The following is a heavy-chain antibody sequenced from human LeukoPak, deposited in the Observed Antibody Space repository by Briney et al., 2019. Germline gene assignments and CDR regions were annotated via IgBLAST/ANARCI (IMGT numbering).Heavy chain of an antibody. CDR3: ARVTRYYDSSGYQAAFDI. CDR2: ISSSGSTI. D-gene: IGHD3-22*01. CDR1: GFTFSSYE. J-gene: IGHJ3*02. V-gene: IGHV3-48*03. Sequence: PGGSLRLSCAASGFTFSSYEMNWVRQAPGKGLEWVSYISSSGSTIYYADSVKGRFTISRDNAKNSLYLQMNSLRAEDTAVYYCARVTRYYDSSGYQAAFDIWGQGTMVAVSS.